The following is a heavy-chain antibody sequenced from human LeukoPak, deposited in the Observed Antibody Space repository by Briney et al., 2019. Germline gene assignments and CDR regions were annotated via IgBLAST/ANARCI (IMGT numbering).Heavy chain of an antibody. D-gene: IGHD3-10*01. Sequence: GGSLRLSCAASGFTFSSYAMSWVRQAPGKGLEWVSAISGSGGSTYYADSVKGRFTISRDNSKNTLYLQMNSLRAEDTAVYYSAKGTYGSGSYYYYYYGMDVWGQGTTVTVSS. V-gene: IGHV3-23*01. CDR2: ISGSGGST. J-gene: IGHJ6*02. CDR1: GFTFSSYA. CDR3: AKGTYGSGSYYYYYYGMDV.